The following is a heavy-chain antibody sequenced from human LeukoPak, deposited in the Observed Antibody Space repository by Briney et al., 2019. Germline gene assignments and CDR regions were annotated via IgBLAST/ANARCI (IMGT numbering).Heavy chain of an antibody. CDR3: ARVLNYYDSSGYYFSY. CDR1: GFTFSYYT. CDR2: ISYDGSNE. J-gene: IGHJ4*02. V-gene: IGHV3-30-3*01. D-gene: IGHD3-22*01. Sequence: PGGSLRLSCAASGFTFSYYTMHWVRQAPGKGLEWVPVISYDGSNEYYADSVKGRFTISRDNSKNTLYLQMNSLRVEDTAVYYCARVLNYYDSSGYYFSYWGQGTLVTVSS.